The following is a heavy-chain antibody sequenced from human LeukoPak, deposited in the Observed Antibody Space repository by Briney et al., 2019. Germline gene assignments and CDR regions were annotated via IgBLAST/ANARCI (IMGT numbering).Heavy chain of an antibody. Sequence: PSETLSLTCTVSGYSISSGYYWGWIRQPPGKGLEWIGNVYHGGSFYYNPSLKSRVTISVDTSKNQFSLNLYSVTAADTAVYYCARRVGSSDCFDYWGQGTLVTVSS. CDR1: GYSISSGYY. CDR3: ARRVGSSDCFDY. V-gene: IGHV4-38-2*02. J-gene: IGHJ4*02. CDR2: VYHGGSF. D-gene: IGHD6-6*01.